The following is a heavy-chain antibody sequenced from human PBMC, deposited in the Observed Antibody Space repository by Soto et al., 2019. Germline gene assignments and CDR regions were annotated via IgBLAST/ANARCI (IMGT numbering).Heavy chain of an antibody. CDR1: GFTFSSYA. V-gene: IGHV3-23*01. CDR3: AKFRDIVVVPAAIGSGENYFDY. J-gene: IGHJ4*02. D-gene: IGHD2-2*01. CDR2: ISGSGGST. Sequence: GGSLRLSCAASGFTFSSYAMSWVRQAPGKGLEWVSAISGSGGSTYYADSVKGRFTISRDNSKNTLYLQMNSLRAEDTAVYYCAKFRDIVVVPAAIGSGENYFDYWGQGTLVTVSS.